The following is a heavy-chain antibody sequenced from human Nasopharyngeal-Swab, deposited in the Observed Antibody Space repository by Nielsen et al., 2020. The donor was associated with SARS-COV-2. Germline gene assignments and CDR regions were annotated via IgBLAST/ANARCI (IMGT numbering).Heavy chain of an antibody. D-gene: IGHD2-2*01. CDR1: GFTFNNYN. J-gene: IGHJ4*02. Sequence: GSLRLSCAASGFTFNNYNFNWVRQAPGKGLEWVSSISSSSSYIYYADSVKGRFTISRDNAKNSLYLQMNSLRAEDTAVYYCAKRYCSGNSCYAPDYWGQGTLVTVSS. CDR3: AKRYCSGNSCYAPDY. CDR2: ISSSSSYI. V-gene: IGHV3-21*01.